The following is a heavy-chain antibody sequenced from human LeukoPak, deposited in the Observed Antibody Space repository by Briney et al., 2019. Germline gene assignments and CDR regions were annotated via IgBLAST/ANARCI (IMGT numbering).Heavy chain of an antibody. CDR2: ISGSGRTT. V-gene: IGHV3-23*01. D-gene: IGHD3-10*01. J-gene: IGHJ4*02. Sequence: GGSLRLSCAASGFTFSNYAMSWVRQAPGKGLEWVSVISGSGRTTDSADSVKGRFTLSRDNSRNTLDLQMNSLGPEDTAVYYCAKEYDSGGYGAYFDYWGQGTLVTVSS. CDR1: GFTFSNYA. CDR3: AKEYDSGGYGAYFDY.